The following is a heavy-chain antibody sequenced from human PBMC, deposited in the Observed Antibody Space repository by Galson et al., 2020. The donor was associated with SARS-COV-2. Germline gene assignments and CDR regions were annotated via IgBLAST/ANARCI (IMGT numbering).Heavy chain of an antibody. CDR3: AKDDGRYGDWCFDY. V-gene: IGHV3-30*18. CDR2: ISYDGSNK. D-gene: IGHD4-17*01. J-gene: IGHJ4*02. CDR1: GFTFSSYG. Sequence: GGSLRLSCAASGFTFSSYGMHWVRQAPGKGLEWVAVISYDGSNKYYADSVKGRFTISRDNSKNTLYLQMNSLRAEDTAVYYCAKDDGRYGDWCFDYWGQGTLVTVSS.